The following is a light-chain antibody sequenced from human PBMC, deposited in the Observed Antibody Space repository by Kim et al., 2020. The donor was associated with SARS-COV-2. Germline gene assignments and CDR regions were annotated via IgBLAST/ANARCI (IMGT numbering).Light chain of an antibody. CDR2: GAS. J-gene: IGKJ1*01. CDR1: QSVDSRF. CDR3: QQYGTSLLT. Sequence: SPGESVTLSCRASQSVDSRFLAWYQQKPGQAPRLLIYGASSRATGIADRFSGSGSGTDFTLTISRLEPEDFAVYYCQQYGTSLLTFGQGTKVDIK. V-gene: IGKV3-20*01.